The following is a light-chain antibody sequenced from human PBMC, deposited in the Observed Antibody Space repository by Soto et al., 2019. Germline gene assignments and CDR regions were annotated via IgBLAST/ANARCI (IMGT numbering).Light chain of an antibody. CDR2: FNN. V-gene: IGLV1-44*01. CDR1: SSDIGSNT. J-gene: IGLJ3*02. Sequence: VVTQPPSASGTPGQGVTISCSGSSSDIGSNTVNWYQQLPGTAPKLLIYFNNQRPSGVPDRFSGSKSGTSASLAISGLQSEDEAQYYCAAWDDSLNGPVFGGGTKLTVL. CDR3: AAWDDSLNGPV.